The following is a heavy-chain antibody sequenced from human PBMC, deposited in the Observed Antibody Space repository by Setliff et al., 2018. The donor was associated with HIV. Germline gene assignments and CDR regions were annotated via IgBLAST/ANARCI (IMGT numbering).Heavy chain of an antibody. CDR2: IYYHGST. J-gene: IGHJ4*02. D-gene: IGHD3-16*01. Sequence: SETLSLTCTVSGGSISSSSYFWGWIRQPPGKGLEWIGTIYYHGSTYYNPSLKSRVTISIDTSKNQFSLQLTSVTAADTAVYYCVNPSGAMGDFDSWGQGTLVTVSS. CDR1: GGSISSSSYF. V-gene: IGHV4-39*01. CDR3: VNPSGAMGDFDS.